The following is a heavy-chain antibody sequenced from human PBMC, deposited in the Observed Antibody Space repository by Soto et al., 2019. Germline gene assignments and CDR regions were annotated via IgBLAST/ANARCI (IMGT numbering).Heavy chain of an antibody. V-gene: IGHV3-48*02. D-gene: IGHD3-10*01. Sequence: PEGTPDPSCAATRLSVRVYGMNGVRPDKGKGREWVSYISRSSSTIYYADSVKGRFTISRDNAKNSRYLQMNSLRDEDTAVYYCARERSVLWFGVPRGMSYGMDVWGQGTTVTVSS. CDR1: RLSVRVYG. CDR3: ARERSVLWFGVPRGMSYGMDV. J-gene: IGHJ6*02. CDR2: ISRSSSTI.